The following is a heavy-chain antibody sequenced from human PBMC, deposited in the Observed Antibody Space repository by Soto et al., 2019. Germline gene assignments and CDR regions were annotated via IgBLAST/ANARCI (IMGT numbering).Heavy chain of an antibody. J-gene: IGHJ4*02. V-gene: IGHV1-2*04. CDR3: AKGGHYDSPHYADS. Sequence: QVHLVQSGTEVRQPGASVRVSCKASGYTFTDYYLHWVRQAPGQGPEWMGWINPNTGGTDYAQKFRDWVNMTKDTSINTAYMDLSRLKSHDTAVYYCAKGGHYDSPHYADSWGQGTLVTVSS. D-gene: IGHD3-22*01. CDR2: INPNTGGT. CDR1: GYTFTDYY.